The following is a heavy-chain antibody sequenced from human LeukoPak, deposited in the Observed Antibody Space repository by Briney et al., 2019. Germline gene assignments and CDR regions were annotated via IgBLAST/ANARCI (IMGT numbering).Heavy chain of an antibody. Sequence: GGSLKLSCAASGFTFSGAAIRWVRQASGKGLEWVAHIRSKANNYATTYGTSVKGRFTISRDDSKNTAYLQMNSLRAEDTAVYYCAKDPQGSSWLLPFDYWGQGTLVTVSS. CDR1: GFTFSGAA. V-gene: IGHV3-73*01. J-gene: IGHJ4*02. CDR3: AKDPQGSSWLLPFDY. D-gene: IGHD4-23*01. CDR2: IRSKANNYAT.